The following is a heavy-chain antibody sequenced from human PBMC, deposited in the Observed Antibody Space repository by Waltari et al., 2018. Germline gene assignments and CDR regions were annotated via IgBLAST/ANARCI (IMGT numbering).Heavy chain of an antibody. V-gene: IGHV4-39*07. CDR3: AKVWKNYRTDY. Sequence: QLQLQESGPGLVKSSEILSLTCTVSSGAISSSGYYWGWIRQPPGKGLEWMGSIYYSGNTYYNPSLKNRVTISVDTSKNQFSLKVTSVTAADTAVYYCAKVWKNYRTDYWGQGTLVTVSS. D-gene: IGHD1-7*01. CDR1: SGAISSSGYY. CDR2: IYYSGNT. J-gene: IGHJ4*02.